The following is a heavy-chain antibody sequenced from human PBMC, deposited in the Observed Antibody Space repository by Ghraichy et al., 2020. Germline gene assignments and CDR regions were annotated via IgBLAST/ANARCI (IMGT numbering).Heavy chain of an antibody. J-gene: IGHJ3*02. Sequence: GESLNISCKGSGYSFTSYWIGWVRQMPGKGLEWMGIIYPGDSDTRYSPSFQGQVTISADKSISTAYLQWSSLKASDTAMYYCARRPLGRSGSYYSPYAFDIWGQGTMVTVSS. CDR3: ARRPLGRSGSYYSPYAFDI. CDR2: IYPGDSDT. V-gene: IGHV5-51*01. D-gene: IGHD3-10*01. CDR1: GYSFTSYW.